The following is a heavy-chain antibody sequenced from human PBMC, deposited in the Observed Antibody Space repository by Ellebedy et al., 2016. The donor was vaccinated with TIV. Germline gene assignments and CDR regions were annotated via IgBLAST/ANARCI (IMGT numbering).Heavy chain of an antibody. D-gene: IGHD3-3*01. J-gene: IGHJ6*03. V-gene: IGHV1-8*02. Sequence: ASVKVSXXASGYTFTGYYMHWVRQAPGQGLEWMGWMNPNSGNTGYAQKFQGRVTMTRNTSISTAYMELSSLRSEDTAVYYCARVPPYVLRFLEWSPRDYYMDVWGKGTTVTVSS. CDR1: GYTFTGYY. CDR3: ARVPPYVLRFLEWSPRDYYMDV. CDR2: MNPNSGNT.